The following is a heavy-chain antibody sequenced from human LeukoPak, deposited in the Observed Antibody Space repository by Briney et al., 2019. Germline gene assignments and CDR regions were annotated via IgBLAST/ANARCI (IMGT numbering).Heavy chain of an antibody. CDR2: ISYDGSNK. CDR3: ARAPPEWLGELLAPFDY. J-gene: IGHJ4*02. Sequence: AGGSLRLSCAASGFTFSSYAMHWVRQAPGKGLEWVAVISYDGSNKYYADSVKGRFTISRDNSKNTLYLQMNSLRAEDTAVYYCARAPPEWLGELLAPFDYWGQGTLVTVSS. CDR1: GFTFSSYA. V-gene: IGHV3-30*04. D-gene: IGHD3-10*01.